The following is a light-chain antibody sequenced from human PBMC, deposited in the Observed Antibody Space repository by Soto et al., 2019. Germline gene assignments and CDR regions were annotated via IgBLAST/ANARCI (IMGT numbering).Light chain of an antibody. CDR1: QSLSDT. Sequence: EIVMTQSPATLSVSPGERATLSCRASQSLSDTLAWYQQKPGQAPRLLIYGASTRATGIPARFTGSGSGTEYTLTISSLQSEDIAVTYCQQYRSWPRTFGQGTKVEIK. CDR3: QQYRSWPRT. V-gene: IGKV3-15*01. J-gene: IGKJ1*01. CDR2: GAS.